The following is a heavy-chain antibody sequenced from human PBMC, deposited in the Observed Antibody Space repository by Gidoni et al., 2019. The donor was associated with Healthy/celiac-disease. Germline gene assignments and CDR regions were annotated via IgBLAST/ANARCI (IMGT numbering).Heavy chain of an antibody. J-gene: IGHJ4*02. Sequence: QVQLQASGPGLVKPSEPLSLTCTVPGRSIRSSYCSWILQHPGKGLEWIGYIYYSGSTNYNPSLKSRVTISVDTSKNQCSLKLSSVTAADTAVYYCARAPRYCSGGSCYWPKGGIDYWGQGTLVTVSS. D-gene: IGHD2-15*01. V-gene: IGHV4-59*01. CDR3: ARAPRYCSGGSCYWPKGGIDY. CDR2: IYYSGST. CDR1: GRSIRSSY.